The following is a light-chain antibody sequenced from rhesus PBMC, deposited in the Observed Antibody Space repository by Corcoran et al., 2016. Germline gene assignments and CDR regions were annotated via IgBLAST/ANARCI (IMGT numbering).Light chain of an antibody. CDR3: QQYNNWTS. CDR1: QSVGSN. V-gene: IGKV3-42*02. Sequence: ETVVTQSPATLSLSPGERATLSCRASQSVGSNLAWYQQKPGQAPNLLIYDASSRATGIPDRFSGSGSGTEFTLTISSLEREDVGVYYCQQYNNWTSFGQGTKVEIK. CDR2: DAS. J-gene: IGKJ2*01.